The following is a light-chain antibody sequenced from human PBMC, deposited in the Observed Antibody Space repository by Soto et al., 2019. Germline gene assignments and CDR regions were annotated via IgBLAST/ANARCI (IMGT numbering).Light chain of an antibody. CDR2: GAS. V-gene: IGKV1-33*01. CDR1: QDIVNY. Sequence: DVQMTQSPSSLSASVGDRVTITCQASQDIVNYLNWYQQKPGKAPKLLIYGASNLETGVPSRFSGSGSGTDFTLTISSLQPEDFATYYCQQYDNLITFGQGTRLEIK. J-gene: IGKJ5*01. CDR3: QQYDNLIT.